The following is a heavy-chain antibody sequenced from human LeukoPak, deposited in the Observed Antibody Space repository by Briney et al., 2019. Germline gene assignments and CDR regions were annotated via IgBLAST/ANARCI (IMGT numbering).Heavy chain of an antibody. CDR1: GYSFTSYW. D-gene: IGHD5-18*01. CDR3: ATASGGYSYGYGYFDY. Sequence: GESLKISCKGSGYSFTSYWIGWVRQMPGKGLEWMGIIYPGDSDTRYSPSFQGQVTISADKSISTAYLQWSSLKASDTAMYYCATASGGYSYGYGYFDYWGQGTLVTVSP. V-gene: IGHV5-51*01. J-gene: IGHJ4*02. CDR2: IYPGDSDT.